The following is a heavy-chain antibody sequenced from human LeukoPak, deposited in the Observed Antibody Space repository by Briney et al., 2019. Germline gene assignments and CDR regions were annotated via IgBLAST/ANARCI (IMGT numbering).Heavy chain of an antibody. D-gene: IGHD3-22*01. J-gene: IGHJ4*02. Sequence: GGSLRLSCAASGFAVSDYYMSWIRQAPGKGLEWVSYISGGGSTIYYADSVKGRFTISRDNAKNSLYLQMNSLRAEDAAVYYCARDIYYYDSSGYYFPGGSDYWGQGTLVTVSS. CDR2: ISGGGSTI. CDR1: GFAVSDYY. V-gene: IGHV3-11*04. CDR3: ARDIYYYDSSGYYFPGGSDY.